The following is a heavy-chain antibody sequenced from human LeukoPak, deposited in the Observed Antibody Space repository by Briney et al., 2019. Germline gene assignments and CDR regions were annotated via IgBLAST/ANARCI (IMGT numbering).Heavy chain of an antibody. V-gene: IGHV3-7*04. CDR2: MNQNGDQT. J-gene: IGHJ4*02. CDR1: GFTFSVSW. Sequence: PGGSLRLSCAGSGFTFSVSWMNWVRQAPGKGLEWVATMNQNGDQTNYADSVRGRFTISRDNAKNSLYLQMNSLRAEDTAVYYCARDVRYWGQGTLVTVSS. CDR3: ARDVRY.